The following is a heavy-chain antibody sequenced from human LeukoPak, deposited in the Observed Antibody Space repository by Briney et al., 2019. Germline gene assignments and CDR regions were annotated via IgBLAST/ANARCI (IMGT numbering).Heavy chain of an antibody. CDR1: GYTFTGYY. D-gene: IGHD6-13*01. CDR3: ARGLLRSQLDWFDP. V-gene: IGHV1-2*02. J-gene: IGHJ5*02. Sequence: ASVKVSCKASGYTFTGYYMQWVRQAPGQGLEWMGWINPNSGGTNYAQKFQGRVTMTRDTSISTAYMELSRLRSDDTAVYYCARGLLRSQLDWFDPWGQGTLVTVSS. CDR2: INPNSGGT.